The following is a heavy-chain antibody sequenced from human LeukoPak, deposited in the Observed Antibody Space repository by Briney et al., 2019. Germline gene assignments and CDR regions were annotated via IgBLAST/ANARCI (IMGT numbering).Heavy chain of an antibody. D-gene: IGHD3-10*01. J-gene: IGHJ1*01. CDR1: GYTFTSYG. CDR2: IIPILGIA. CDR3: ANYGSGSYYSSAEYFQH. Sequence: ASVKVSCKASGYTFTSYGISWVRQAPGQGLEWMGRIIPILGIANYAQKFQGRVTITADKSTSTAYMELSSLRSEDTAVYYCANYGSGSYYSSAEYFQHWGQGTLVTVSS. V-gene: IGHV1-69*04.